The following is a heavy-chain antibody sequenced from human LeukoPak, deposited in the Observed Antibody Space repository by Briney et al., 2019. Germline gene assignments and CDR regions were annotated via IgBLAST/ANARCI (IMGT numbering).Heavy chain of an antibody. CDR3: ARTSDYYDSSGYYNFDY. CDR1: GFTFSSYS. CDR2: ISSSSSTI. J-gene: IGHJ4*02. D-gene: IGHD3-22*01. Sequence: PGGSLRLSCAASGFTFSSYSMNWVRQAPGKGLEWVSYISSSSSTIYYADSVKGRFTISRDNAKNSLYLQMNSLRAEDTAVYYCARTSDYYDSSGYYNFDYWGQGTLVTVSS. V-gene: IGHV3-48*04.